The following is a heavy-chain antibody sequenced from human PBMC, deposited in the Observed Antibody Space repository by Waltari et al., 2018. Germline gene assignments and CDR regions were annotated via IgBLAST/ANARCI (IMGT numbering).Heavy chain of an antibody. CDR1: GSTVSTNY. CDR3: ARDPSGSYPGDY. CDR2: IYRGGST. V-gene: IGHV3-53*01. J-gene: IGHJ4*02. Sequence: EVQLVESGGGLIQPGGSLRLSVAASGSTVSTNYMTWVRQAPGKGLEWLSVIYRGGSTYYADSVKGRFTISRDNSKNTLYLQMNSLRAEDTAVYYCARDPSGSYPGDYWGQGTLVTVSS. D-gene: IGHD1-26*01.